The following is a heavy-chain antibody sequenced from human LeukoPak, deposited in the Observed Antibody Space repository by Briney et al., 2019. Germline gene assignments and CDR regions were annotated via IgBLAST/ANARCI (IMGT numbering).Heavy chain of an antibody. CDR1: GFTFSDYY. V-gene: IGHV3-11*04. Sequence: GGSLRLSCAASGFTFSDYYMSWIRQAPGKGLEWVSYISSSGSTIYYADSVKGRFTISRDNAKNSLYLQMNSLRAEDTTVYYCARDAIAAAGSLYYWGQGTLVTVSS. CDR3: ARDAIAAAGSLYY. D-gene: IGHD6-13*01. J-gene: IGHJ4*02. CDR2: ISSSGSTI.